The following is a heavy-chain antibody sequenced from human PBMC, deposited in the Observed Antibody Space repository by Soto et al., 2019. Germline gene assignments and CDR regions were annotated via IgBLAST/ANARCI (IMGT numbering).Heavy chain of an antibody. J-gene: IGHJ2*01. CDR1: GFTFDDYA. V-gene: IGHV3-9*01. CDR3: AKGGSYGYGWYFDL. D-gene: IGHD5-18*01. CDR2: ISWNTGSI. Sequence: HPGGSLRLSCAASGFTFDDYAMHWVRQAPGKGLEWVSGISWNTGSIGYADSAKGRFTISRDNAKNSLYLQMNSLRAEDTALYYCAKGGSYGYGWYFDLWGRGTLVTVSS.